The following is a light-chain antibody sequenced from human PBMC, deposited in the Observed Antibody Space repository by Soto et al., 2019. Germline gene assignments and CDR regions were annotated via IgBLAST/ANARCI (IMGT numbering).Light chain of an antibody. J-gene: IGKJ1*01. CDR2: GVS. Sequence: DTVMTQSPATLSLSPGETATLSCRASGSVGSHLAWYQQIPGQAPRLLIYGVSTRATGIPARFRGSGSETEFTLTISSLQSEDFGVYFCQQYDNWPPWTFGQGTKVDIK. V-gene: IGKV3-15*01. CDR1: GSVGSH. CDR3: QQYDNWPPWT.